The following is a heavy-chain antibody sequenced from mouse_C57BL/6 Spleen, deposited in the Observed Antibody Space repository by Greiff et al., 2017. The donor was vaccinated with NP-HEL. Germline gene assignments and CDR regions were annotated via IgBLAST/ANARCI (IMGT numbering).Heavy chain of an antibody. D-gene: IGHD3-2*02. CDR2: IYPGGGYT. CDR1: GYTFTNYW. CDR3: ARSETAQARFDY. V-gene: IGHV1-63*01. J-gene: IGHJ2*01. Sequence: QVQLKESGAELVKPGASVKLSCKASGYTFTNYWIGWAKQRPGHGLEWIGDIYPGGGYTNYNEKFKGKATLTADKSSSTAYMQFSSLTSEDSAIYYCARSETAQARFDYWGQGTTLTVSS.